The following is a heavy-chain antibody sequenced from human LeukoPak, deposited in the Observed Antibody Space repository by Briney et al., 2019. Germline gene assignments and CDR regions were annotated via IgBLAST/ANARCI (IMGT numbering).Heavy chain of an antibody. V-gene: IGHV1-69*05. J-gene: IGHJ4*02. D-gene: IGHD2-2*01. CDR3: ARGPPIVVVPAAFDY. CDR2: IIPIFGTA. Sequence: ASVKVSCKASGGTFSSYAISWVRQAPGQGLEWMGGIIPIFGTANYAQKFQGRVTITTDESTSTAYMELSSLRSEDTAVYYCARGPPIVVVPAAFDYWGQGTLVTVSS. CDR1: GGTFSSYA.